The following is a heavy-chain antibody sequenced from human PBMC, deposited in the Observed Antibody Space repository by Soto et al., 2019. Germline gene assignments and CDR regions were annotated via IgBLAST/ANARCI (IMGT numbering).Heavy chain of an antibody. D-gene: IGHD3-9*01. CDR2: ISYDGSNK. Sequence: QVQLVESGGGVVQPGRSLRLSCAASGFTFSSYGMKWVRQAPGKGLEWVAIISYDGSNKYYADSVKGRFTISRDNSRNTRYLQMNSLRAEDTAVYYCAKARLIRFFACVNYWGQGTLVTVSS. CDR1: GFTFSSYG. CDR3: AKARLIRFFACVNY. V-gene: IGHV3-30*18. J-gene: IGHJ4*02.